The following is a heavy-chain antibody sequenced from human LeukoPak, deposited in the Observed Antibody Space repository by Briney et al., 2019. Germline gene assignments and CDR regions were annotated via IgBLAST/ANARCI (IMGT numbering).Heavy chain of an antibody. V-gene: IGHV4-59*01. J-gene: IGHJ4*02. Sequence: SETLSLTCTVSGGSISNYYWTWIRQPPGKGLEWIGYIYSSGSTNYNPSLNSRVTMSVDTSKNQFSLKLNSVTAADTAVYYCARQATPYCINGVCLDYWGQGTLVTVSS. D-gene: IGHD2-8*01. CDR1: GGSISNYY. CDR3: ARQATPYCINGVCLDY. CDR2: IYSSGST.